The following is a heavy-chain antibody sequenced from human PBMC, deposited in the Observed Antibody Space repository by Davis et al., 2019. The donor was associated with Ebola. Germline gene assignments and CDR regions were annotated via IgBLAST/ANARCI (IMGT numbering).Heavy chain of an antibody. CDR3: ARDYYDSSGYLWYFDL. Sequence: MPSETLSLTCEVSGASISSSSWWSWVRQSPGKGLEWIGEIYHSGATNYNPSLKSRITMSVEKSKNQFSLKLTSVTAADTAVYYCARDYYDSSGYLWYFDLWGRGTLVTVSS. J-gene: IGHJ2*01. CDR2: IYHSGAT. V-gene: IGHV4-4*02. CDR1: GASISSSSW. D-gene: IGHD3-22*01.